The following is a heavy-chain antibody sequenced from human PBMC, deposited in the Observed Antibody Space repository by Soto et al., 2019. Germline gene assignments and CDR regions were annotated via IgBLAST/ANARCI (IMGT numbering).Heavy chain of an antibody. CDR1: GGSISSGDYY. V-gene: IGHV4-30-4*01. Sequence: SETLSLTCTVSGGSISSGDYYWSWIRQPPGKGLEWIGYIYYSGSTYYNPSLKSRVTISVDTSKNQFSLKLSSVTAADTAVYYCARVSYYDSSGNNWFDPWGQGTLVTVSS. D-gene: IGHD3-22*01. J-gene: IGHJ5*02. CDR2: IYYSGST. CDR3: ARVSYYDSSGNNWFDP.